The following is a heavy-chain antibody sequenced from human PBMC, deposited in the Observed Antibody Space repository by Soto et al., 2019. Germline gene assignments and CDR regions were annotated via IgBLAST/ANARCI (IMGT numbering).Heavy chain of an antibody. V-gene: IGHV1-8*01. J-gene: IGHJ5*02. CDR1: GYTFTSYD. D-gene: IGHD6-13*01. CDR2: MNPNSRNT. CDR3: ARERSAAGTGWFDP. Sequence: QVQLVQSGAEVKKPGASVKVACKASGYTFTSYDINWVRQATGQGLEWMGWMNPNSRNTGYAQKFQGRVTMTRNTSISTAYMELSSLRSEDTAVYYCARERSAAGTGWFDPWGQGTLVTVSS.